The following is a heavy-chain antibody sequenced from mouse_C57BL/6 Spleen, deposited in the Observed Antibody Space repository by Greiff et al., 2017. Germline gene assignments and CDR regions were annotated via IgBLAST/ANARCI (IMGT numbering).Heavy chain of an antibody. D-gene: IGHD2-1*01. Sequence: DVHLVESGGGLVKPGGSLKLSCAASGFTFSDYGMHWVRQAPEKGLEWVAYISSGSNTIYYADTVKGRFTISRDNAKNTLFLQMTSLRSEETAMYYWARRGVLYGKEYYFDYWGQGTTLTVSS. V-gene: IGHV5-17*01. J-gene: IGHJ2*01. CDR3: ARRGVLYGKEYYFDY. CDR1: GFTFSDYG. CDR2: ISSGSNTI.